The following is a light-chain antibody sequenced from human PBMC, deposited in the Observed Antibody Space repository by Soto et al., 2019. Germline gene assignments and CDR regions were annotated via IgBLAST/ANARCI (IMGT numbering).Light chain of an antibody. V-gene: IGKV3-11*01. CDR1: QSVSNY. CDR2: DTT. CDR3: QQRRNLPYT. Sequence: ETLLTQSPGTLSLSPGERATLTCRASQSVSNYLAWFQQKPGQAPRLLIFDTTNRAPGTPARFSGSGSVTDFTLTISSLEPEDFALDYCQQRRNLPYTFGQGTKLEIK. J-gene: IGKJ2*01.